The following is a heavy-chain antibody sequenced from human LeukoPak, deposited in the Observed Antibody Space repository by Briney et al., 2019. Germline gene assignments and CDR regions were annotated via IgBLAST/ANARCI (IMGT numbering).Heavy chain of an antibody. CDR3: ARSGGDAFDI. Sequence: GGSLRLSCAASGFTFSSYEMNWVRQAPGKGLEWVSYISSSGSTIYYADSVKGRFTTSRDNAKNTLYLQMKSLRAEDTAVYYCARSGGDAFDIWGQGTMVIVSS. D-gene: IGHD3-10*01. V-gene: IGHV3-48*03. CDR2: ISSSGSTI. CDR1: GFTFSSYE. J-gene: IGHJ3*02.